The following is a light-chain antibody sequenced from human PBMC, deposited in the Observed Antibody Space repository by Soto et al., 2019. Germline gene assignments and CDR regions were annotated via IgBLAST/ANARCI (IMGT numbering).Light chain of an antibody. J-gene: IGKJ1*01. CDR3: QQYGSSPTWT. CDR2: GAS. CDR1: QSVSSSY. V-gene: IGKV3-20*01. Sequence: EIVFTQSPGTLYLSPGERATLSCRASQSVSSSYLAWYQQKPGQAPRLIIYGASSRANGIPDRFSGSGSGTDLTLTISRLEPEDFAVYDCQQYGSSPTWTFGQGTKVDIK.